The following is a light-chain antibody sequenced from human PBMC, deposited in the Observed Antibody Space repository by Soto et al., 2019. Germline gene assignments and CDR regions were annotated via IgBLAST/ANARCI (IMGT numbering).Light chain of an antibody. Sequence: EIVLRQSPATLSLSPGERATLSCTASQRVSRYLAWFQQKPGQAPRLLIYDASNRATGIPARFSGSGSGTDFTLTISSLDPEDFAVYYCQQRSSCPWTFGQGTKVEIK. J-gene: IGKJ1*01. CDR1: QRVSRY. CDR2: DAS. V-gene: IGKV3-11*01. CDR3: QQRSSCPWT.